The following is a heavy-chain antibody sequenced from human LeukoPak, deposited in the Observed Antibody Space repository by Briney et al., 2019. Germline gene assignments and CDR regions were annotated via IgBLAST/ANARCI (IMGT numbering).Heavy chain of an antibody. V-gene: IGHV1-8*01. D-gene: IGHD2/OR15-2a*01. J-gene: IGHJ6*02. CDR2: MNPNSGNT. CDR3: ARVRDYCISARCPEAYYGMDV. Sequence: ASVKVSCKASGYTFTSYDINWVRQATGQGLEWMGWMNPNSGNTGYAQKFQGRVTMTRNTSISTAYMEVRSLGSDDTAVYYCARVRDYCISARCPEAYYGMDVWGQGTTVTVSS. CDR1: GYTFTSYD.